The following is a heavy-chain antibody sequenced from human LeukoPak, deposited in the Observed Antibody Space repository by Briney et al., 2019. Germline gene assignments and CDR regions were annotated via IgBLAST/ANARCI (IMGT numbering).Heavy chain of an antibody. J-gene: IGHJ4*02. D-gene: IGHD3-3*01. Sequence: GGSLRLSCAASGFTFSTSNMNWVRQTPEKGLEWVSTITPGGSNMYYHDSVKGRFTISRDNAKNLLFLQMNSLRAEDTAVYYCASWSGSSVLDYWVQGTLVTVSS. CDR2: ITPGGSNM. CDR1: GFTFSTSN. V-gene: IGHV3-21*06. CDR3: ASWSGSSVLDY.